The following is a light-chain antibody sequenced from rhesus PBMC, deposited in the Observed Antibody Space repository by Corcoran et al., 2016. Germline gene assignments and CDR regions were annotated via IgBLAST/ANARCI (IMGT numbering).Light chain of an antibody. CDR1: ENVNNY. V-gene: IGKV1-74*01. CDR3: QHYGSRQFT. Sequence: DIQMTQSPSSLSASVGDRVTITCRASENVNNYLNWYQQKPGKAPKSLSYKATTLQNGVPSRFSGSGSGTDYPFTISSLQSEDFATYYCQHYGSRQFTFGPGTKLDI. J-gene: IGKJ3*01. CDR2: KAT.